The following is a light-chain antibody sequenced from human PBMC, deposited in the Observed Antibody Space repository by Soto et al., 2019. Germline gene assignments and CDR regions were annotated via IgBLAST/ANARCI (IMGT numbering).Light chain of an antibody. V-gene: IGKV3-11*01. CDR2: DAS. CDR3: QQYDNLLLT. Sequence: EVVLIQSPATLSLSPGERATLSCRASQSVNTYLAWYQHKPGQAPRLLIYDASNRASGIPARFSGRGSETDFTLTISSLQPEDIATYYCQQYDNLLLTFGGGTKVEIK. CDR1: QSVNTY. J-gene: IGKJ4*01.